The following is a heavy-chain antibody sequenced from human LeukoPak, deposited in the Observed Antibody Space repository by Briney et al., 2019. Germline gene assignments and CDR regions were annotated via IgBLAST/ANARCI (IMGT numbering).Heavy chain of an antibody. CDR2: ISYDGSNK. V-gene: IGHV3-30*18. Sequence: GGSLRLSCAASGFTFSSYGMHWVRQAPGKGLEWVAVISYDGSNKYYADSVKGRFTISRDNSKNTLYLQMNSLRAEDTAVYYCAEDTDWFPVDYWGQGTLVTVSS. J-gene: IGHJ4*02. CDR3: AEDTDWFPVDY. CDR1: GFTFSSYG. D-gene: IGHD3/OR15-3a*01.